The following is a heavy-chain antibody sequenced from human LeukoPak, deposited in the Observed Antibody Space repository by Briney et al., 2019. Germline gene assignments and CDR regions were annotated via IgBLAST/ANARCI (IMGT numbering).Heavy chain of an antibody. D-gene: IGHD1-14*01. CDR3: AREILGGFNPGAY. CDR1: LDSTTSNF. V-gene: IGHV4-4*02. J-gene: IGHJ4*02. Sequence: SETLSLTCTISLDSTTSNFWSWVRQPPGKGLEWIGEIHRSGSPNYNPSLQSRVTISIDRSRNQIALELSSVTAADTAVYYCAREILGGFNPGAYWGQGTLVTISS. CDR2: IHRSGSP.